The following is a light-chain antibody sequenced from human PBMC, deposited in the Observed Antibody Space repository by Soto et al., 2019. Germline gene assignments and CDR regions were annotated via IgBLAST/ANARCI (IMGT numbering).Light chain of an antibody. J-gene: IGKJ1*01. V-gene: IGKV3-20*01. Sequence: ELVLTQSPGTLSLSPGERATLSCRASQSVSSSYLAWYQQKPGQAPRLLISGASSRSTGIPDRFSGSGSGTDFTFTLSILEPEDFAVYCCQQYGSSPRTFGQGTKVEIK. CDR2: GAS. CDR1: QSVSSSY. CDR3: QQYGSSPRT.